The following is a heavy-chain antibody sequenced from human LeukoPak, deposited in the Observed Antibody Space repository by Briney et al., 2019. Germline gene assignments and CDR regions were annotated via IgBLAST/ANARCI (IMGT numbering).Heavy chain of an antibody. CDR1: GYTFTGYY. CDR3: ARGVLLSYNWNLQLEDY. Sequence: ASVKVSRKASGYTFTGYYMHWVRQAPGQGLEWMGWINPNSGGTNYAQKFQGRVTMTRDTSISTAYMELSRLRSDDTAVYYCARGVLLSYNWNLQLEDYWGQGTLVTVSS. CDR2: INPNSGGT. D-gene: IGHD1-20*01. J-gene: IGHJ4*02. V-gene: IGHV1-2*02.